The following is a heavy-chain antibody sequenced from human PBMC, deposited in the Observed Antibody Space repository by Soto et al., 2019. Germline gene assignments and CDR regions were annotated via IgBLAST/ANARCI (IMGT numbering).Heavy chain of an antibody. V-gene: IGHV4-39*01. CDR2: IYGTGNT. CDR1: GGSITSSFY. CDR3: RSSSRYSTDV. D-gene: IGHD6-13*01. J-gene: IGHJ6*02. Sequence: QLQLQESGPGLVKPSETLSLSCTVSGGSITSSFYWGWIRQPPGQGLEWIGSIYGTGNTYYNPSRKGRVPISADTSKNQFSLNLISVTAADTAVYYCRSSSRYSTDVWGQGATVTVSS.